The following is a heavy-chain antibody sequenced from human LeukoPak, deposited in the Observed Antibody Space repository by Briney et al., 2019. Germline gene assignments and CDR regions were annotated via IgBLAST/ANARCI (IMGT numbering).Heavy chain of an antibody. V-gene: IGHV3-11*01. D-gene: IGHD2/OR15-2a*01. CDR3: ARRGNMSSHAFDI. Sequence: GGSLRLSCAASGFSFSDSYMSWIRQAPGQGLEWLSYIKSSDTSTFYADSVKGRFTVSRDNAKNSLYLQMNSLRAEDTAVYYCARRGNMSSHAFDIWGQGTVVTVS. J-gene: IGHJ3*02. CDR2: IKSSDTST. CDR1: GFSFSDSY.